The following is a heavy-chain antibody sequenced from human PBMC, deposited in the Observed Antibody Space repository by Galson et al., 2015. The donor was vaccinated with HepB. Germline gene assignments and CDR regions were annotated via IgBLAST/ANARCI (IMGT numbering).Heavy chain of an antibody. Sequence: SLRLSCAASGFTFSSYAMSWVRQAPGKGLEWVSGITGSGGNIYYADSVKGRFAISRDNSKTTLYLQMNSLRAEDTAVYYCAKDGYIVATQIYGMDVWGQGTLVTVSS. CDR3: AKDGYIVATQIYGMDV. J-gene: IGHJ6*02. D-gene: IGHD5-12*01. CDR1: GFTFSSYA. CDR2: ITGSGGNI. V-gene: IGHV3-23*01.